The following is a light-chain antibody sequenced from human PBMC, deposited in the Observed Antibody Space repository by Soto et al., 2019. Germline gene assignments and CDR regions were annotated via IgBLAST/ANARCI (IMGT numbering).Light chain of an antibody. V-gene: IGKV3-15*01. CDR3: QQYNKWPLT. J-gene: IGKJ4*01. CDR1: QSVSGN. CDR2: GAS. Sequence: EIVMTQSPATLSVSPGERATLSCRASQSVSGNLAWYEQKFGQAPRLLIYGASTRATGIPARFSGSGSGTEFTLTISSLQSEDFAVYYCQQYNKWPLTFGGGNKVEIK.